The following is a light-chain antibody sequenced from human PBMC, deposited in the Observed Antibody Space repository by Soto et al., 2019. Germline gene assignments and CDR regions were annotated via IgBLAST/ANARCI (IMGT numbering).Light chain of an antibody. Sequence: EIVLTQSPGTLSLSPGEGATLSCRASQSVSSSYLAWYQQKPGQAPRLLIYGASSRATGIPDRFSGSGSGTDFTLTISRLEPEDFAVYYCQQYGSSPGTFGQGTKVVIK. CDR2: GAS. CDR1: QSVSSSY. J-gene: IGKJ1*01. V-gene: IGKV3-20*01. CDR3: QQYGSSPGT.